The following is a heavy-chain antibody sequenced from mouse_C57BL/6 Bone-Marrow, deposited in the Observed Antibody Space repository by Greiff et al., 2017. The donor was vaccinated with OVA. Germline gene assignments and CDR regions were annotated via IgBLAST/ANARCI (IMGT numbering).Heavy chain of an antibody. Sequence: QVQLQQPGAELVMPGASVKLSCKASGYTFTSYWMHWVKQRPGQGLEWIGEIDPSDSYTNYNQKFKGKSTLTVDKSSSTAYMQLSSLTSEDSAVYYCARYEDDYGDYFDYWGQGTTLTVSS. J-gene: IGHJ2*01. V-gene: IGHV1-69*01. D-gene: IGHD2-4*01. CDR2: IDPSDSYT. CDR1: GYTFTSYW. CDR3: ARYEDDYGDYFDY.